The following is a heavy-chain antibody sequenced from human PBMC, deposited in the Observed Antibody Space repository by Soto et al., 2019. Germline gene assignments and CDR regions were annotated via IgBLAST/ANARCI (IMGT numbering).Heavy chain of an antibody. V-gene: IGHV3-74*03. CDR1: GFTFSNAW. J-gene: IGHJ1*01. D-gene: IGHD3-10*01. CDR3: IRAAARGDS. Sequence: PGGSLRLSCAASGFTFSNAWMSWVRQAPGKGLEWVGRINTDGSDTLYADSVKGRFTISRDNSKNTLYLQMSSLRAEDSAVYYCIRAAARGDSWGQGTRVTVSS. CDR2: INTDGSDT.